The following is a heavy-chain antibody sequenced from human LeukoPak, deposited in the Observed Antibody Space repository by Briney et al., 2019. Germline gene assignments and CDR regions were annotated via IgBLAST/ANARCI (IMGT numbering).Heavy chain of an antibody. D-gene: IGHD3-10*02. CDR3: AKCSAGYYNDAFDI. J-gene: IGHJ3*02. V-gene: IGHV3-23*01. Sequence: GGSLRLSCAASGFTFDNYAMNWVRQALGKGLEWVSYISGGGAKRHYSDSVKGRFTISRDNPKNTLYLQINNLRAEDTAMYYCAKCSAGYYNDAFDIWGRGTMVTVSS. CDR2: ISGGGAKR. CDR1: GFTFDNYA.